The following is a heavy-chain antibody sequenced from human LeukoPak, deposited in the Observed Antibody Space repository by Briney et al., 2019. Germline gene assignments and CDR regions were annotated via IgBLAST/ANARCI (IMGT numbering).Heavy chain of an antibody. V-gene: IGHV3-9*03. Sequence: GRSLRLSCAASGFTFDDYAMHWVRQAPGKGLEWVSGISWNSGSIGYADSVKGRFTISRDNAKNSLYLQMNSLRAEDMALYYCAKASLPRIAAAGTDYWGQGTLVSVSS. CDR2: ISWNSGSI. CDR1: GFTFDDYA. CDR3: AKASLPRIAAAGTDY. D-gene: IGHD6-13*01. J-gene: IGHJ4*02.